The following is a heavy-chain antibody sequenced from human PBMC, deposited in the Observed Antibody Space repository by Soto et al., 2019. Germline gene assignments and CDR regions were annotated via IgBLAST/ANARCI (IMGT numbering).Heavy chain of an antibody. Sequence: EVQLVESGGGLVQPGRSLRLSCAASGFTFDDYAMDWVRQAPGKGLEWVSGISWNGGDIGYADSVKGRFTNSRDNAKNSLYLHMNSLRVADTALYYCARDANTSVFYGGSANWFDPWGRGTLVTVSS. CDR3: ARDANTSVFYGGSANWFDP. J-gene: IGHJ5*02. V-gene: IGHV3-9*01. CDR2: ISWNGGDI. CDR1: GFTFDDYA. D-gene: IGHD6-19*01.